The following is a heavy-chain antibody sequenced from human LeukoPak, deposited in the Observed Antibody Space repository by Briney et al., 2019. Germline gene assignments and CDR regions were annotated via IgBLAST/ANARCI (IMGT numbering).Heavy chain of an antibody. J-gene: IGHJ6*03. Sequence: PSETLSLTCTVSGGSISNYYWSWIRQPPGKGLEWIGYIYYSGSTNYNPSLKSRVTTSVDTSKNQFSLKLSSVTAADTAVYYCARSGYLYKGYYYYYMDVWGKGTTVTVSS. CDR3: ARSGYLYKGYYYYYMDV. CDR2: IYYSGST. V-gene: IGHV4-59*01. D-gene: IGHD3-22*01. CDR1: GGSISNYY.